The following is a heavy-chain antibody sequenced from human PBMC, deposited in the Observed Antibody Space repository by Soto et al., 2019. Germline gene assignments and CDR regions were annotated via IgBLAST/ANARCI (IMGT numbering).Heavy chain of an antibody. J-gene: IGHJ6*02. CDR2: IIPIFGTA. CDR3: TSAYSVVVTAIQKYYCYGMDV. V-gene: IGHV1-69*06. D-gene: IGHD2-21*02. Sequence: SVKVSCKASGGPFSSYAISCVRQPTGQGLEWMGGIIPIFGTAKYAQKFPVRVTIXAEKSTSTSYMDLSSLRSEDTAVYYCTSAYSVVVTAIQKYYCYGMDVWSQGTTVTVSS. CDR1: GGPFSSYA.